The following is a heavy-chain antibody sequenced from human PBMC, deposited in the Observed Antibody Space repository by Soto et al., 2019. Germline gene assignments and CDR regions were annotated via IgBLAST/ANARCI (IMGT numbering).Heavy chain of an antibody. J-gene: IGHJ6*04. CDR1: GFRFSDYS. Sequence: PGGSLRLSCAASGFRFSDYSMNWVRQAPGRGLEWVSYISSSSFTIHYADSVKGRFTISRDNSKNTLYLQMNSLRAEDTAVYYCARASPVYDFWSGPMDVRGKGTTVTVSS. D-gene: IGHD3-3*01. CDR3: ARASPVYDFWSGPMDV. CDR2: ISSSSFTI. V-gene: IGHV3-48*01.